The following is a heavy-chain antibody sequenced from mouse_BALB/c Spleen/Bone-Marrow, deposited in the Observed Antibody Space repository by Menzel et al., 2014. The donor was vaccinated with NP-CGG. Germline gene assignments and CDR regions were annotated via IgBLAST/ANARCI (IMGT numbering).Heavy chain of an antibody. CDR3: AREELRRRASMDY. Sequence: EVQLVESEGGLVKPGGSMKLSCAASGFTFXSYAMSWVRQSPEKRLEWVAEISSGGSYTYYPDTVTGRFTISRDNAKSNLYLEMSSPRSEDAAMYYCAREELRRRASMDYWGQGTPVTVSS. CDR1: GFTFXSYA. J-gene: IGHJ4*01. CDR2: ISSGGSYT. V-gene: IGHV5-9-4*01. D-gene: IGHD1-2*01.